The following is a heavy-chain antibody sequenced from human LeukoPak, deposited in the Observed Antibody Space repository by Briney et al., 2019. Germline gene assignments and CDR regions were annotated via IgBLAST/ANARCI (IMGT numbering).Heavy chain of an antibody. CDR2: IYTSGST. Sequence: SETLSLTCSVSGGSISASYYWSWIRQPAGKGLEWIGRIYTSGSTKYSPSLESRVTMSIDTSKNQFSLNLSSVTAADTAVYYCGGSSRGYSDYDPNPYSYYYMDVWGKGTTVTVSS. D-gene: IGHD5-12*01. J-gene: IGHJ6*03. V-gene: IGHV4-4*07. CDR3: GGSSRGYSDYDPNPYSYYYMDV. CDR1: GGSISASYY.